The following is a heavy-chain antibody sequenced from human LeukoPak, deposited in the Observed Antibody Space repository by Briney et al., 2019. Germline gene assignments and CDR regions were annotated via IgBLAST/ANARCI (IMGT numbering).Heavy chain of an antibody. CDR3: ARGPSVAAHLDY. V-gene: IGHV4-4*02. CDR2: IYHHGAT. D-gene: IGHD5-12*01. CDR1: GGSISSNNW. J-gene: IGHJ4*02. Sequence: SETPSLTCAVSGGSISSNNWWSWVRQPPGKGLEWIGEIYHHGATNYNPSLKSRVTLSVDKSKNQFSLELSSVTAADTAVYYCARGPSVAAHLDYWGQGTLVTVSS.